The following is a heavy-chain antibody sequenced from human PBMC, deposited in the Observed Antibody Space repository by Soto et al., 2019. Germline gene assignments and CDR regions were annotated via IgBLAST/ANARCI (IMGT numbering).Heavy chain of an antibody. D-gene: IGHD2-21*02. J-gene: IGHJ4*02. Sequence: ASVKVSCKVSGYTLTELSMHWVRQAPGKGLEWMGGFDPEDGETIYAQKFQGRVTITRDTSASTAYMELSSLRFEDTAVYYCAREVQYCGGDCHADYWGQGTLVTVSS. V-gene: IGHV1-24*01. CDR2: FDPEDGET. CDR3: AREVQYCGGDCHADY. CDR1: GYTLTELS.